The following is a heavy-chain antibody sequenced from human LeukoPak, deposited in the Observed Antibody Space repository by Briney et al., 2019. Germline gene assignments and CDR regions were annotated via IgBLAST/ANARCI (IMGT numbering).Heavy chain of an antibody. Sequence: GESLKISCKGSGYSFTSYWIGWVRQMPGKGLQWMGSIYPGDSDTRYSPSFQGQVTISADKSISTAYLQWSSLKASDTAMYYCARRFGYRSSWSDYWYFDLWGRGTLVTVSS. J-gene: IGHJ2*01. CDR2: IYPGDSDT. CDR1: GYSFTSYW. CDR3: ARRFGYRSSWSDYWYFDL. V-gene: IGHV5-51*01. D-gene: IGHD6-13*01.